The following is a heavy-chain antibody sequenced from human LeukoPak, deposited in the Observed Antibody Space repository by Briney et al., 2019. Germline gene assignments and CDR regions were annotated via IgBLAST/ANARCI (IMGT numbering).Heavy chain of an antibody. J-gene: IGHJ4*02. CDR1: GFTVSSNY. V-gene: IGHV3-66*01. CDR2: IYSGGST. D-gene: IGHD5-12*01. Sequence: AGGSLRLSCAASGFTVSSNYMSWVRQAPGKGLEWVSVIYSGGSTYYAGSVKGRFTISRDNSKNTLYLQMNSLRAEDTAVYYCARGVRVTGYAEYYFDYWGQGTLVTVSS. CDR3: ARGVRVTGYAEYYFDY.